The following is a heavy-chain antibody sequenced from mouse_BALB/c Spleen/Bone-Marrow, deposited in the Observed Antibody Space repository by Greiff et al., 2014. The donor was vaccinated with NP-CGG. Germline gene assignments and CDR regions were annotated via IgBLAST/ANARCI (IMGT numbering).Heavy chain of an antibody. J-gene: IGHJ3*01. CDR1: GFNIKDTY. CDR3: ARYNYGGSQFAY. Sequence: DVQLQESGAELVKPGASVKLSCTASGFNIKDTYMHWVKQRPEQGLEWIGRIDPANGNTKYDPKFQGKATITADTSSNTAYLQLSSLTSEDTAVYYCARYNYGGSQFAYWGQGTLVTVSA. V-gene: IGHV14-3*02. CDR2: IDPANGNT. D-gene: IGHD1-1*01.